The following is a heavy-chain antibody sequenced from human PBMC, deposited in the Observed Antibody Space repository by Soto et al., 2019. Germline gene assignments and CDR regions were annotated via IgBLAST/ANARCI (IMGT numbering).Heavy chain of an antibody. CDR2: IIPIFGTA. D-gene: IGHD2-15*01. Sequence: SVKVSCKASGGTFSSYAISRVRQAPGQGLEWMGGIIPIFGTANYAQKFQGRVTITADESTSTAYMELSSLRSEDTAVYYCARDSQYCSGGSCYYHWRQGTLVTVSS. CDR1: GGTFSSYA. J-gene: IGHJ4*02. CDR3: ARDSQYCSGGSCYYH. V-gene: IGHV1-69*13.